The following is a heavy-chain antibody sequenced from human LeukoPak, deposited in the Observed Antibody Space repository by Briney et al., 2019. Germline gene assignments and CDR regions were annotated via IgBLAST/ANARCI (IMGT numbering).Heavy chain of an antibody. CDR3: ATYRQVLLPFES. J-gene: IGHJ4*02. CDR1: GFTFSTFA. D-gene: IGHD5-18*01. V-gene: IGHV3-23*01. Sequence: GGSMRLSCAASGFTFSTFAMIWVRQPPGKGLEWVSSIFPSGGEIHYADSVRGRFTISRDNSKSILSLQMNSLRAEDTAIYYCATYRQVLLPFESWGQGTLVTVSS. CDR2: IFPSGGEI.